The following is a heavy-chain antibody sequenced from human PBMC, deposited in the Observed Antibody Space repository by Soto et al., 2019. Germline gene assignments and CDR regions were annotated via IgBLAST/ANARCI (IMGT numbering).Heavy chain of an antibody. CDR3: ARYVPITMVPGASYF. CDR1: GYTFTSYG. J-gene: IGHJ4*02. V-gene: IGHV1-18*01. CDR2: ISAYNGNT. D-gene: IGHD3-10*01. Sequence: ASVKVSCKDSGYTFTSYGSSWVRQAPGQGLEWMGWISAYNGNTNYAQKLQGRVTMTTDTSTSTAYMELRSLRSDDTAVYYCARYVPITMVPGASYFCGKGTSVTVSS.